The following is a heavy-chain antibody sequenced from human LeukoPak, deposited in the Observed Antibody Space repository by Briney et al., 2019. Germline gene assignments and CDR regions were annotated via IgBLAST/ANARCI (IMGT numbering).Heavy chain of an antibody. CDR2: IRGSGAST. V-gene: IGHV3-23*01. D-gene: IGHD2-15*01. CDR3: AKDFVGSIPDAFDI. CDR1: GFTFSSYA. Sequence: PGGSLRLSCAASGFTFSSYAMTWVRQAPGKGLEWVSGIRGSGASTYYAGSVQGRFSISRDNSENTLYLQMNSLRAEDTALYYCAKDFVGSIPDAFDIWGQGTMVTVSS. J-gene: IGHJ3*02.